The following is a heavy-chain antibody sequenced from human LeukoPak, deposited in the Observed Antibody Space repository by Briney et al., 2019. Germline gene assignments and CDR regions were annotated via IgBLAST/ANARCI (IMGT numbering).Heavy chain of an antibody. Sequence: SETLSLTCTVSGYSISSGYYWGWIRQPPGKGLEWIGSIYHSGSTYYNPSLKSRVTISVDTSKNQFSLKLSSVTAADTAVYYCARNYYYDSSGSGRTYYFDYWGQGTLVTVSS. CDR3: ARNYYYDSSGSGRTYYFDY. CDR1: GYSISSGYY. CDR2: IYHSGST. V-gene: IGHV4-38-2*02. D-gene: IGHD3-22*01. J-gene: IGHJ4*02.